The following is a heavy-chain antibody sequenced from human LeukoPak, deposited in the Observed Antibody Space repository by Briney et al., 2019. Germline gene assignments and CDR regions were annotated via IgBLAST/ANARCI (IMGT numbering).Heavy chain of an antibody. V-gene: IGHV4-59*08. CDR3: ARHCCSGPAKRVFDI. J-gene: IGHJ3*02. CDR1: GGSISSYY. Sequence: PSETLSLTCTVSGGSISSYYWSWIRQPPGKGLEWIGHIYYSGSTNYNPSLKSRVTISIDTSKNQFSLRLSSVTAADTAVYHCARHCCSGPAKRVFDIWGQGTMVTVSS. D-gene: IGHD2-15*01. CDR2: IYYSGST.